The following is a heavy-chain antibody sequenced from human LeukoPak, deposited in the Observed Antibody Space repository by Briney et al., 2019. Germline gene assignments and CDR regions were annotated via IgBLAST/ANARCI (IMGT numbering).Heavy chain of an antibody. J-gene: IGHJ6*02. CDR3: ARGGAHGMDV. CDR2: ISGVYDNI. V-gene: IGHV3-11*01. Sequence: GGPLRLSCAASGFPFSDYYMTWIRQAPGGGLEGVSYISGVYDNIYYGDSVESRFTISRDNAKNSVYLQMSSLRADDTAVYYCARGGAHGMDVWGQGTTVTVSS. D-gene: IGHD1-26*01. CDR1: GFPFSDYY.